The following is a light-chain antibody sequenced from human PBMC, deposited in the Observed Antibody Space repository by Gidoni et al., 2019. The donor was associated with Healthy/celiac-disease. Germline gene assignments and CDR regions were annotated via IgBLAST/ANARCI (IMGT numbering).Light chain of an antibody. V-gene: IGLV4-69*01. CDR2: LNSDGSH. Sequence: QLELTQSPSASASLGASVKLTCTLSSGHSSYAIACHQQQPEKGPRYLRKLNSDGSHSKGDGIPDRFSGSSSGAERYLTISSLQSEDEADYYCQTWGTGIHVVFGGGTKLTVL. J-gene: IGLJ2*01. CDR1: SGHSSYA. CDR3: QTWGTGIHVV.